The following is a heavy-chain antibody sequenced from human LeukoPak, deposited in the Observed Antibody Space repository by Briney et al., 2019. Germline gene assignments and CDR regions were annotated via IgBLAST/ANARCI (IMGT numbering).Heavy chain of an antibody. CDR1: GYTFTSYG. CDR2: ISAYNGNT. Sequence: ASVKVSCKASGYTFTSYGISWVRQAPGQGLEWMGWISAYNGNTNYAQKLQGRVTMTTDTSTSTAYMELRSLRSDDTAVYYCARYYYDSSGYPRSLDYWGQGTLVTVSS. J-gene: IGHJ4*02. D-gene: IGHD3-22*01. CDR3: ARYYYDSSGYPRSLDY. V-gene: IGHV1-18*01.